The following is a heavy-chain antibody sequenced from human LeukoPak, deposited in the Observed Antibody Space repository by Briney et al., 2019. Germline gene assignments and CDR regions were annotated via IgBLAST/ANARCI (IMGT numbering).Heavy chain of an antibody. J-gene: IGHJ4*02. V-gene: IGHV3-11*04. Sequence: PGGSLRLSCAASGFTFSDYYMNWIRQAPGKGLEGVSYISSSGSTISYADSVKGRFTVSRDNARNSLYLQMNSLRAEDTAVYYCARSILPAANAIDYWGQGTLVTVSS. D-gene: IGHD2-2*01. CDR3: ARSILPAANAIDY. CDR1: GFTFSDYY. CDR2: ISSSGSTI.